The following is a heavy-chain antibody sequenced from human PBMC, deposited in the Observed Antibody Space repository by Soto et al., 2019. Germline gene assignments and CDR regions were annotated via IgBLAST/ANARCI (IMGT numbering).Heavy chain of an antibody. CDR2: IYSGGNT. V-gene: IGHV3-66*01. CDR1: GFTISSNY. CDR3: ATFPKYDILTGYYPC. D-gene: IGHD3-9*01. J-gene: IGHJ4*02. Sequence: EVQLVESGGGLVQPGGSLRLSCAASGFTISSNYMSWVRQAPGKGLEWVSVIYSGGNTYYADSVKGRFTISRDNSKNTLYLQMNSLRAEDTAVYYCATFPKYDILTGYYPCWGQGTLVTVSS.